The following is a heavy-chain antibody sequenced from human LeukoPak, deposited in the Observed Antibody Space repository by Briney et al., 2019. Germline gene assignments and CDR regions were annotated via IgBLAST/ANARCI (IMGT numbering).Heavy chain of an antibody. Sequence: ASVKVSCKASGYTFTGYYMHWVRQAPGQGLEWMGRINPNSGGTNFAQKFQGRVTMTRDTSISTAYMELSRLRSDDTAVYYCARDLDSSGRIADYGTDVWGQGTTVTVSS. CDR2: INPNSGGT. CDR3: ARDLDSSGRIADYGTDV. V-gene: IGHV1-2*06. D-gene: IGHD3-22*01. CDR1: GYTFTGYY. J-gene: IGHJ6*02.